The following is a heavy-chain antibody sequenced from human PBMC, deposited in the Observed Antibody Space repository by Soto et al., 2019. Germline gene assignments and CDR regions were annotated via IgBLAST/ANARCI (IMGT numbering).Heavy chain of an antibody. Sequence: QVQLVESGGGVVQPGRSLRLSCAASGFTFSSYGMHWVRQAPGKGLEGVAVIWYDGSNKYYADSVKGRFTISRDNSQHTLYLQMNSLRAEDTAVYYCARDRYDFWSGSYYYYYGMDVWGQGTTVTVSS. CDR2: IWYDGSNK. CDR1: GFTFSSYG. J-gene: IGHJ6*02. V-gene: IGHV3-33*01. CDR3: ARDRYDFWSGSYYYYYGMDV. D-gene: IGHD3-3*01.